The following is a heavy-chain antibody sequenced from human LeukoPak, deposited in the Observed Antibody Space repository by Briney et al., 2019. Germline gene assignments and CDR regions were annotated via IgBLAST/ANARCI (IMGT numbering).Heavy chain of an antibody. CDR2: IYYSGST. Sequence: SETLSLTCTVSGGSISSFYWSWIRQPAGKGLEWIGYIYYSGSTNYNPSLKSRVTISVDTSKNQFSLKLSSVTAADTAVYYCARGSSWPDSYYYYMDVWGKGTTVTISS. CDR3: ARGSSWPDSYYYYMDV. J-gene: IGHJ6*03. D-gene: IGHD6-13*01. V-gene: IGHV4-59*01. CDR1: GGSISSFY.